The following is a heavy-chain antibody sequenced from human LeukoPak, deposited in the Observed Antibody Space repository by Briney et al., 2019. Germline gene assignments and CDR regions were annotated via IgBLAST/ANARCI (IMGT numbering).Heavy chain of an antibody. CDR2: IRSDSSAI. D-gene: IGHD3-22*01. Sequence: PGGSLRLSCAASGFSFCDYSMTWVRQAPGKGLEGVSYIRSDSSAIYYADSVKGRFTISRDNAKKSLYLQMNSLRAEDTAVYYCASREGYYYDSSGIALGIWGQGTLVTVSS. V-gene: IGHV3-48*01. CDR3: ASREGYYYDSSGIALGI. J-gene: IGHJ4*02. CDR1: GFSFCDYS.